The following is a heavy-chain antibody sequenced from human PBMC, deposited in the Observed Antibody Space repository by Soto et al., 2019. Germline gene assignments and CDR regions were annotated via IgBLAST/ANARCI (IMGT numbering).Heavy chain of an antibody. V-gene: IGHV3-72*01. J-gene: IGHJ4*02. CDR2: IRNKANSYNT. D-gene: IGHD1-26*01. CDR3: ASYSVSYSRGLDY. CDR1: GFTFSDHY. Sequence: EVQLVESGGGLVQPGGSLRLSCAASGFTFSDHYMEWVRQAPGKGLEWVGRIRNKANSYNTEYAASVKGRFTISRDDSRSSLYLQMSRLKPEDTAVFYWASYSVSYSRGLDYWGQGTPVIVSS.